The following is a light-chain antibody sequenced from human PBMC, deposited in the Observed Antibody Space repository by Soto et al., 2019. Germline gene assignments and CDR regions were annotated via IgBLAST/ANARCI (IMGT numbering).Light chain of an antibody. CDR2: KAS. J-gene: IGKJ1*01. CDR1: QSISSS. V-gene: IGKV1-5*03. Sequence: DIQMTQSPSTLSASVGGRVTITCRASQSISSSLAWYQQKPGKAPKLLIYKASGLESGVPSRFSGSGSGTEFTLTISSLQPDDFATYYCQQYNSYSPWTFGQGTKVDIK. CDR3: QQYNSYSPWT.